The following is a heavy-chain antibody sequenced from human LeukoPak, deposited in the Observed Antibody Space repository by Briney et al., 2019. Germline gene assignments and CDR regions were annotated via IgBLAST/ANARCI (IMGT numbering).Heavy chain of an antibody. D-gene: IGHD6-19*01. J-gene: IGHJ4*02. CDR3: TRGRYSSGWYYFDY. CDR2: ITGGGTSI. V-gene: IGHV3-48*03. Sequence: PGGSLRLSCPAAGSTFSSYEMNWVRPAAGKGREWVSYITGGGTSIYYADSVKGRFTICRDNAKNSLYLQMNSLRVEDTAVYYCTRGRYSSGWYYFDYWGQGTLVTVSS. CDR1: GSTFSSYE.